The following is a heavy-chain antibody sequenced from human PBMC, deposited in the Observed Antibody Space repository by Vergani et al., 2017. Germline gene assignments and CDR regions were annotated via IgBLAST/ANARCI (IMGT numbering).Heavy chain of an antibody. D-gene: IGHD6-19*01. CDR3: ARMYSSGWTPVDY. CDR2: IIPILGIA. V-gene: IGHV1-69*02. CDR1: GGTFSSYT. J-gene: IGHJ4*02. Sequence: QVQLVQSGAEVKKPGSSVKVSCKASGGTFSSYTISWVRQAPGQGLEWMGRIIPILGIANYAQKFQGRVTITADKSTSTAYMELSSLRSEDTAVYYCARMYSSGWTPVDYWGQGTLVAVSS.